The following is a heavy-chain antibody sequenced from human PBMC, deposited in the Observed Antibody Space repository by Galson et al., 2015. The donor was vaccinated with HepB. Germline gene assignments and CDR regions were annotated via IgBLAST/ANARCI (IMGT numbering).Heavy chain of an antibody. CDR3: AEDPKRGKVVITPFDY. CDR1: GFTFSSYA. V-gene: IGHV3-23*01. D-gene: IGHD3-22*01. CDR2: ISGSGGST. Sequence: SLRLSCAASGFTFSSYAMSWVRQAPGKGLEWVSAISGSGGSTYYADSVKGRFTISRDNSKNTLYLQMNSLRAEDTAVYYCAEDPKRGKVVITPFDYWGQGTLVTVSS. J-gene: IGHJ4*02.